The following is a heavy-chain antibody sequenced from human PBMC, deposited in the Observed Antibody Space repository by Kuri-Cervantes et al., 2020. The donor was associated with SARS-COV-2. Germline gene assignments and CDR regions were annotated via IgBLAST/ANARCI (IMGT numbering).Heavy chain of an antibody. Sequence: GESLKISCAASGFTFSSYSMNWVRQAPGKGLEWVSSISSSSSYIYYADSVKGRFTISGDNAKNSLYLQMNSLRAEDTAVYYCARGGSSGWYYFDYWGQGTLVTVSS. J-gene: IGHJ4*02. D-gene: IGHD6-19*01. CDR3: ARGGSSGWYYFDY. V-gene: IGHV3-21*01. CDR1: GFTFSSYS. CDR2: ISSSSSYI.